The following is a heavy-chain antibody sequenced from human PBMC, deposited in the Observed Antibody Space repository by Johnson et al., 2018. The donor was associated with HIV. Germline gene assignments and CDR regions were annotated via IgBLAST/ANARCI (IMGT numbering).Heavy chain of an antibody. CDR2: IYSGGST. V-gene: IGHV3-66*03. D-gene: IGHD6-13*01. Sequence: VQLVESGGGLIQPGGSLRLSCAASGFTVSSNYMSWVRQAPGKGLEWVSVIYSGGSTYYADSVKGRFTISRDNSKNTLYLQMNSMRAEDTAVYYCAKDQAVHSSWPDAFDIWGQGTMVTVSS. J-gene: IGHJ3*02. CDR1: GFTVSSNY. CDR3: AKDQAVHSSWPDAFDI.